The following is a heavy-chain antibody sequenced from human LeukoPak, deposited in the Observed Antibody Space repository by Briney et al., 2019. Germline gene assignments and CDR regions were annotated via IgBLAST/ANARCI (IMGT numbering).Heavy chain of an antibody. CDR1: GGSFSGYY. D-gene: IGHD5-18*01. J-gene: IGHJ6*02. CDR2: INHSGST. V-gene: IGHV4-34*01. CDR3: ARGRRGRGYSYGSSLYGMDV. Sequence: SETLSLTCAVYGGSFSGYYWSWIRQPPGKGLEWIGEINHSGSTNYNPSLKSRVTISVDTSKNQFSLKLSSVTAAGTAVYYCARGRRGRGYSYGSSLYGMDVWGQGTTVTVSS.